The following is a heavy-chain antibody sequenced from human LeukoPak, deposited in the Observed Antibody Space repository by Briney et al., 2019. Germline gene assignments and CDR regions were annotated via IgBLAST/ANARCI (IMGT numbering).Heavy chain of an antibody. Sequence: GGSLRLSCAASGFTFSRHSMNWVRQAPGKGLEWVSYISAGSSTMYYADFVQGRFTISRDNAESSLYLQLNNLSAEDSALYYCVKGNPRGYSQDYWGQGIVVTVSS. CDR2: ISAGSSTM. CDR3: VKGNPRGYSQDY. J-gene: IGHJ4*02. D-gene: IGHD5-18*01. CDR1: GFTFSRHS. V-gene: IGHV3-48*01.